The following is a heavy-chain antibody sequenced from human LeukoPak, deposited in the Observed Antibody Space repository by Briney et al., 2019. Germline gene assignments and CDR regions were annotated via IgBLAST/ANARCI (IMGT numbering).Heavy chain of an antibody. V-gene: IGHV3-33*08. Sequence: GGSLRLSCAASGFTFSGYGMHWVRQAPGKGLEWVAVIWYDGSKTYYGQSVKGRFTLSRDNSKNTPDLQMDSLRVEDTAVYYSARLADDYGSGSYYNDHWGQGALVIVSS. CDR2: IWYDGSKT. J-gene: IGHJ4*02. CDR1: GFTFSGYG. D-gene: IGHD3-10*01. CDR3: ARLADDYGSGSYYNDH.